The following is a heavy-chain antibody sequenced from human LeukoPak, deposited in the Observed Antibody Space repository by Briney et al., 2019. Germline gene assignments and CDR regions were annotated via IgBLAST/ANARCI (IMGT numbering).Heavy chain of an antibody. CDR2: INPNSGGT. J-gene: IGHJ4*02. D-gene: IGHD3-22*01. CDR3: ARSRLLASYLDY. V-gene: IGHV1-2*02. Sequence: ASVKVSCKDSGYTFTGSYMHWVRPAPGQGVEWMGWINPNSGGTNYAQKFQGRVIMTRDTDISKTYMELSRLRSDDTAADDCARSRLLASYLDYWGQGTLVTVSS. CDR1: GYTFTGSY.